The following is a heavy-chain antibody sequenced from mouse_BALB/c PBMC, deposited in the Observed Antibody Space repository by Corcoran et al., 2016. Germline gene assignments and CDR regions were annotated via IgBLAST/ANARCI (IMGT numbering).Heavy chain of an antibody. CDR3: ARGNGNLYYYAMDY. Sequence: QVKNGALVKISCKAFGYTFTGYYMHWVKQCHGKSLEWIGYISCYNGATSYNQKFKGKVTFTVDTSSSTAYMQFNSLTSEDSAVYDCARGNGNLYYYAMDYWGQGTSVTVSS. J-gene: IGHJ4*01. CDR2: ISCYNGAT. D-gene: IGHD2-1*01. V-gene: IGHV1S34*01. CDR1: GYTFTGYY.